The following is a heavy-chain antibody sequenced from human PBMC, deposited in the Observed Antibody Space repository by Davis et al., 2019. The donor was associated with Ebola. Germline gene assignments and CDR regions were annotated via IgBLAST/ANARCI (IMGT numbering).Heavy chain of an antibody. CDR2: INPSGGST. D-gene: IGHD6-19*01. CDR1: GYIFTSYY. V-gene: IGHV1-46*01. Sequence: AASVKVSCKASGYIFTSYYMHWVRQAPGQGLEWIGIINPSGGSTSYAQKFQGRVTMTRDTSTSTAYMELSSLRSEDTAVYYCARDSSGWDYFDYWGQGTLVTVSS. J-gene: IGHJ4*02. CDR3: ARDSSGWDYFDY.